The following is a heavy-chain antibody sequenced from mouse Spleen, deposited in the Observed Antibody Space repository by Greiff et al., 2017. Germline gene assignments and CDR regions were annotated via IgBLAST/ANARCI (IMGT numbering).Heavy chain of an antibody. CDR3: AIRQLGPSFDY. D-gene: IGHD3-2*01. CDR2: IYPYNGGT. J-gene: IGHJ2*01. Sequence: EVQVVESGPELVKPGASVKISCKASGYTFTDYNMHWVKQSHGKSLEWIGYIYPYNGGTGYNQKFKSKATLTVDNSSSTAYMELRSLTSEDSAVYYCAIRQLGPSFDYWGQGTTLTVSS. CDR1: GYTFTDYN. V-gene: IGHV1S29*02.